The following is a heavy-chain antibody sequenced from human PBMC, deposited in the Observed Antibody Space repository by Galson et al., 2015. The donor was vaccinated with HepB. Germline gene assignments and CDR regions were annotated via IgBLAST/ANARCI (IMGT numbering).Heavy chain of an antibody. CDR3: AKDHAHRKPSSSWPTHFYWYFDL. CDR1: GFTFSSYA. J-gene: IGHJ2*01. D-gene: IGHD6-13*01. V-gene: IGHV3-23*01. CDR2: ISGSGGST. Sequence: SLRLSCAASGFTFSSYAMSWVRQAPGKGLEWVSAISGSGGSTYYADSVKGRFTISRDNSKNTLYLQMNSLRAEDTAVYYCAKDHAHRKPSSSWPTHFYWYFDLWGRGTLVTVSS.